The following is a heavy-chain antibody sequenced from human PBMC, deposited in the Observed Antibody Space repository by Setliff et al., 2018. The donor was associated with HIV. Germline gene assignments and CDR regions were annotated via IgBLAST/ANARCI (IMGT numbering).Heavy chain of an antibody. CDR1: GYTFTGYY. CDR2: INPNIGST. J-gene: IGHJ3*02. V-gene: IGHV1-2*06. Sequence: GASVKVSCKASGYTFTGYYIHWVRQAPGQGLQWMGRINPNIGSTKYAENFQDRLTLTTDASTGTGFMELRGLRSDDTAVYYCAREGTEVAGNDAFDIWGQGTMVTVSS. D-gene: IGHD6-19*01. CDR3: AREGTEVAGNDAFDI.